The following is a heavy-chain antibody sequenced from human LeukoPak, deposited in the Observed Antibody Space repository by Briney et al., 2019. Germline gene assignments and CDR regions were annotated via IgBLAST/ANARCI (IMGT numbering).Heavy chain of an antibody. J-gene: IGHJ4*02. CDR1: GYTFTSYG. V-gene: IGHV1-18*01. CDR3: ARVDPYYYDSSGVGGGYYFDY. CDR2: ISAYNGNT. Sequence: ASVKVSCKASGYTFTSYGISWVRQAPGQGLEWMGWISAYNGNTNYAQKLQGRVTMTTDTSTSTAYMELRSLRSDDTAVYYCARVDPYYYDSSGVGGGYYFDYWGQGTLVTVPS. D-gene: IGHD3-22*01.